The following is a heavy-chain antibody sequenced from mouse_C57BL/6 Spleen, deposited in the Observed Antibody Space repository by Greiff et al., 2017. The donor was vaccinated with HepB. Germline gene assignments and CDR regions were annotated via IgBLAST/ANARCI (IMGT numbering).Heavy chain of an antibody. CDR3: ARDYGSRGTWYFDV. CDR1: GYTFTSYW. D-gene: IGHD1-1*01. Sequence: QVQLQQPGAELVKPGASVKLSCKASGYTFTSYWMHWVKQRPGQSLEWIGMIHPNSGSTNYNEKFKSKATLTVDKSSSTAYMQLSSLTSEDSAVYYCARDYGSRGTWYFDVWGTGTTVTVSS. V-gene: IGHV1-64*01. CDR2: IHPNSGST. J-gene: IGHJ1*03.